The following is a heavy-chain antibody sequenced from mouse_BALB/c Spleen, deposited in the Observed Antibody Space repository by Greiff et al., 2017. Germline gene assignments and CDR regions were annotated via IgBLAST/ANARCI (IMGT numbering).Heavy chain of an antibody. V-gene: IGHV5-6-3*01. CDR2: INSNGGST. D-gene: IGHD1-1*01. Sequence: EVQRVESGGGLVQPGGSLKLSCAASGFTFSSYGMSWVRQTPDKRLELVATINSNGGSTYYPDSVKGRFTISRDNAKNTLYLQMSSLKSEDTAMYYCARDPLPTVVARWYFDVWGAGTTVTVSS. CDR3: ARDPLPTVVARWYFDV. CDR1: GFTFSSYG. J-gene: IGHJ1*01.